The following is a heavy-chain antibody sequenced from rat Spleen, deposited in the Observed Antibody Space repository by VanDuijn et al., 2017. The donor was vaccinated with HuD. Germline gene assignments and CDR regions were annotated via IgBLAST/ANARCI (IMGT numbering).Heavy chain of an antibody. Sequence: EVQLVESGGGLVQPGSPLKLSCAASGFTFSSNWLNWVRQAPGKGLEWVASINPADSSTYYRDTLKGRFTVSRENAKSTLYLQMDSLRSEDTATYYCARHRLYYSDGSSYHSRVMDAWGQGTSVTVSS. CDR3: ARHRLYYSDGSSYHSRVMDA. CDR2: INPADSST. V-gene: IGHV5-35*01. J-gene: IGHJ4*01. CDR1: GFTFSSNW. D-gene: IGHD1-12*02.